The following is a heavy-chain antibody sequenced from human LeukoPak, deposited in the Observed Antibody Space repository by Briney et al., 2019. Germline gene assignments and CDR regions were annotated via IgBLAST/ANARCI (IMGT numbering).Heavy chain of an antibody. CDR2: INPSGGST. CDR3: ARDADYAWGSLGY. Sequence: ASVKVSCKASGYTFTSYSMRWVRQTPGQGLEWMGIINPSGGSTSYAQKFQGRVTMTRDTSTSTVYMELGSLRSEDTAVYFCARDADYAWGSLGYWGQGTLVTVSS. V-gene: IGHV1-46*01. CDR1: GYTFTSYS. J-gene: IGHJ4*02. D-gene: IGHD4-17*01.